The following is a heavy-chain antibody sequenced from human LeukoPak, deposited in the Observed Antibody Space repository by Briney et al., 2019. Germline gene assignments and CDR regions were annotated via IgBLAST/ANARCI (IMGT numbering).Heavy chain of an antibody. CDR3: AKDLLGGDSGSYYEVGELGMDV. Sequence: GRSLRLSCAVSGFTFSSYGMHWVRQAPGKGLEWVAVISYDGSNKYYADSVKGRFTIPRDKSKNTLYLQMNSLRAEDTAVYYCAKDLLGGDSGSYYEVGELGMDVWGQGTTVTVSS. CDR2: ISYDGSNK. J-gene: IGHJ6*02. D-gene: IGHD1-26*01. V-gene: IGHV3-30*18. CDR1: GFTFSSYG.